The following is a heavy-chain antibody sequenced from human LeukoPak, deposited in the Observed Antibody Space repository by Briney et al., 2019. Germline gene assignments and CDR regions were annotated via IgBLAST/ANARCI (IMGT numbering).Heavy chain of an antibody. CDR1: GFTFSSYA. CDR3: AKRFESFPYYYYYMDV. V-gene: IGHV3-23*01. CDR2: ISGSGGST. Sequence: GGSLRLSCAASGFTFSSYAMSWVRQAPGKGLEWVSAISGSGGSTYYADSVKGRFTISRDNSKNTLYLQMNSLRAEDTAVYYCAKRFESFPYYYYYMDVWGKGTTVTVSS. D-gene: IGHD3-16*01. J-gene: IGHJ6*03.